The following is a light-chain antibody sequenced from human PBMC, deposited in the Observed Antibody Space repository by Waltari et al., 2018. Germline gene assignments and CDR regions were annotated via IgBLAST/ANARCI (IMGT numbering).Light chain of an antibody. CDR2: GAS. Sequence: EIVLTQSPGTLSLSPGERATLSCRAIQTVRTTYLAWYQQKPGQAPTLLIYGASSRATGIPDSVSGSGSGTDFSLAISSLGPEDFAVYYCQQYDVAPLTFGGGAKVEIK. J-gene: IGKJ4*01. V-gene: IGKV3-20*01. CDR3: QQYDVAPLT. CDR1: QTVRTTY.